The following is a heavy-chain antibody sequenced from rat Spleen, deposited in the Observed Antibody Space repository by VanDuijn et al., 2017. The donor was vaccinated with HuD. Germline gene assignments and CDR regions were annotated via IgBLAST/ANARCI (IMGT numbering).Heavy chain of an antibody. Sequence: EVQLVESGGGLVQPGRSLKLSCAASGFTFSDYNMAWVRQAPKKGLEWVATISYDGSSTYYRDSVKGRFTISRDNAKSTLYLQMDSLRSEDTATYYCARGSGADFDYWGQGVMVTVSS. V-gene: IGHV5-7*01. CDR1: GFTFSDYN. CDR3: ARGSGADFDY. CDR2: ISYDGSST. D-gene: IGHD1-1*01. J-gene: IGHJ2*01.